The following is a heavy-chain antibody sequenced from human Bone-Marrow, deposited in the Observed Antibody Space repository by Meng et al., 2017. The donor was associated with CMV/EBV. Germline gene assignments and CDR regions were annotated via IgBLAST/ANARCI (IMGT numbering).Heavy chain of an antibody. V-gene: IGHV3-23*01. CDR3: AKMRRDGYNSGGRFDY. J-gene: IGHJ4*02. D-gene: IGHD5-24*01. Sequence: GESLKISCAASGFTFSSYAMSWVRQAPGKGLEWVSAISGSGGSTYYADSVKGRFTISRDNSKNTLYLQMNSLRAEDTAVYYCAKMRRDGYNSGGRFDYWGQGTLVTVPS. CDR2: ISGSGGST. CDR1: GFTFSSYA.